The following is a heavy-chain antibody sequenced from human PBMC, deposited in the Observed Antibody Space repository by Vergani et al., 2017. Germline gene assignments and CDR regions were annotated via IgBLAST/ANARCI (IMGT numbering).Heavy chain of an antibody. CDR1: GGSFSGYY. CDR3: AREGVITFGGVIVSNWFDP. Sequence: QVQLQQWGAGLLKPSETLSLTCAVYGGSFSGYYWSWIRQPPGKGLEWIGEINHSGSTNYNPSLKSRVTISVDTSKNQFSLKLSSVTAADTAVYYCAREGVITFGGVIVSNWFDPWGQGTLVTVSS. J-gene: IGHJ5*02. CDR2: INHSGST. D-gene: IGHD3-16*02. V-gene: IGHV4-34*01.